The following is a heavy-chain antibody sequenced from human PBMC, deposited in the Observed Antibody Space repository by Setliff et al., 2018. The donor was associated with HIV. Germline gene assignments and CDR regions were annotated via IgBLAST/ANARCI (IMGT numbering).Heavy chain of an antibody. D-gene: IGHD6-6*01. V-gene: IGHV3-30*18. CDR1: GFIFNGYG. CDR2: ISYDGINK. CDR3: AKDPEYSSSYYFFYMDV. Sequence: PGGSLRLSCVASGFIFNGYGMHWVRQAPGKGLEWVAVISYDGINKYYADSVKGRFTISRDNSKNTLYLQMNSLRAEDTAVYYCAKDPEYSSSYYFFYMDVWGKGTTVTVSS. J-gene: IGHJ6*03.